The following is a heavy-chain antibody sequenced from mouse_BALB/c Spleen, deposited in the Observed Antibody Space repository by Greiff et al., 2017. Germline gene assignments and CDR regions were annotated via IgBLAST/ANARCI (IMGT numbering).Heavy chain of an antibody. CDR2: ISTYYGNT. CDR3: ARPGLLAMDY. J-gene: IGHJ4*01. D-gene: IGHD2-1*01. CDR1: GYTFTDYA. V-gene: IGHV1-67*01. Sequence: VQLQQSGPELVRPGVSVKISCKGSGYTFTDYAMHWVKQSHAKSLEWIGVISTYYGNTNYNQKFKGKATMTVDKSSSTAYMELARLTSEDSAIYYCARPGLLAMDYWGQGTSVTVSS.